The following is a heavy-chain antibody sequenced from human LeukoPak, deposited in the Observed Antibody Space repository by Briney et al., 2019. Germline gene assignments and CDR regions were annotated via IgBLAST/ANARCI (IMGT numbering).Heavy chain of an antibody. CDR3: ARWGYGDYIDY. J-gene: IGHJ4*02. Sequence: SETLSLTCTVSGGSISSYYWSWIRQPPGKGLEWIGYIYYSGSTNYSPSLKSRVTISVDTSKNQFSLKLSSVTAADTAVYYCARWGYGDYIDYWGQGTLVTVSS. D-gene: IGHD4-17*01. CDR2: IYYSGST. CDR1: GGSISSYY. V-gene: IGHV4-59*01.